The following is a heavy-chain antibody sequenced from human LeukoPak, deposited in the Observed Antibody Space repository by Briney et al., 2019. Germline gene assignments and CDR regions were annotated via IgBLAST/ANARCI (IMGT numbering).Heavy chain of an antibody. J-gene: IGHJ4*02. V-gene: IGHV3-48*03. D-gene: IGHD6-13*01. CDR1: GFTFSSYE. Sequence: PGGSLRLSCAASGFTFSSYEMDWVRQAPGKGLEWVSYISSSGSTIYYADSVKGRFTISRDNAKNSLYLQMNSLRAEDTAVYYCARDYSGHYYFDYWGQGTLVTVSS. CDR3: ARDYSGHYYFDY. CDR2: ISSSGSTI.